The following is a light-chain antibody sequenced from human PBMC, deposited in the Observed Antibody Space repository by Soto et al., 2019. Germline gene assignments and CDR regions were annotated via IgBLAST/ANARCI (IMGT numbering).Light chain of an antibody. CDR2: KAS. CDR1: QPFXSW. CDR3: QQYNSGTRT. V-gene: IGKV1-5*03. Sequence: IQMTQCPSTLSGSVGDGVTITCRASQPFXSWLAWYQRKPGKAPKLLXSKASTLKRGGPSRLSGSGSGKEFTLTISSLQPEDFANYYFQQYNSGTRTFGGGAKVDIK. J-gene: IGKJ4*02.